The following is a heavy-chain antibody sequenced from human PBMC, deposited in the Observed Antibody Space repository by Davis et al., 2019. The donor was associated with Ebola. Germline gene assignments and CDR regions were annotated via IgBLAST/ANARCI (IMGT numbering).Heavy chain of an antibody. D-gene: IGHD3/OR15-3a*01. CDR2: INHSGST. Sequence: MPSETLSLTCAVYGGSFSGYYWSWIRQPPGKGLEWIGEINHSGSTNYNPSLKSRVTISVDTSKNQFSLKLSSVTAADTAVYYCARAGWTVPYYYYYYGMDVWGQGTTVTVSS. J-gene: IGHJ6*02. CDR1: GGSFSGYY. CDR3: ARAGWTVPYYYYYYGMDV. V-gene: IGHV4-34*01.